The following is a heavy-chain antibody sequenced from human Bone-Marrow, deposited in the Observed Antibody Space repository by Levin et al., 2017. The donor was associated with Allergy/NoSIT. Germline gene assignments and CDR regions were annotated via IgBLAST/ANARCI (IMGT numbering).Heavy chain of an antibody. CDR2: IFNDGRNK. CDR1: GFSFSSYG. J-gene: IGHJ4*02. Sequence: GESLKISCAAAGFSFSSYGMHWVRQAPGKGLEWVGFIFNDGRNKFYGDSVKGRFTISRDNSKNALYLEMNSLRVEDTAVYYCARLNWDQAGRKSDRFDFWGQGTLVTVSS. D-gene: IGHD1-26*01. CDR3: ARLNWDQAGRKSDRFDF. V-gene: IGHV3-33*01.